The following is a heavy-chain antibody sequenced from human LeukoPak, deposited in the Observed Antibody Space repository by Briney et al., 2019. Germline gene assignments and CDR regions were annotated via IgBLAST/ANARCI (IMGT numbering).Heavy chain of an antibody. J-gene: IGHJ4*02. CDR2: IYNSGST. Sequence: PGGSLRLSCAASGFTVGYNYMTWVRQAPGKGLEWVAAIYNSGSTYYADSVKGRFTISRDNSKNTMYLQMNSLKGEDTAVYYCARERNKYSSSSCFDYWGQGTLVTVSS. V-gene: IGHV3-66*01. D-gene: IGHD6-6*01. CDR1: GFTVGYNY. CDR3: ARERNKYSSSSCFDY.